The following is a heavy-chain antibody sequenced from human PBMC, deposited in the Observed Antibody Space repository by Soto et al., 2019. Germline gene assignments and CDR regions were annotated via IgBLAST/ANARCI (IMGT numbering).Heavy chain of an antibody. CDR2: ISGSGGST. J-gene: IGHJ4*02. V-gene: IGHV3-23*01. D-gene: IGHD3-3*01. CDR3: AKAGRITIFGVVEAYFDY. CDR1: GFTFSSYA. Sequence: GGSLRLSCAASGFTFSSYAMSWVRQAPGKGLEWVSAISGSGGSTYYADSVKGRFTISRDNSKNTLYLQMNSLRAEDTAVYYCAKAGRITIFGVVEAYFDYWGQGTLVTVSS.